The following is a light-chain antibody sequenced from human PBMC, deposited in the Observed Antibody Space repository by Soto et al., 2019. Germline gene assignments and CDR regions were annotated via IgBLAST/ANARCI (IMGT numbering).Light chain of an antibody. CDR3: QQSYSTAIT. V-gene: IGKV3D-15*01. Sequence: EIVMTQSPGTLSLSPMEGATGSVRASQSVSSNLAWYQQKPGQAPRLLIYDASTRATGIPARFSGSGSGTDFTLTISSLQPEDFATYYCQQSYSTAITFGQGTRLEIK. J-gene: IGKJ5*01. CDR2: DAS. CDR1: QSVSSN.